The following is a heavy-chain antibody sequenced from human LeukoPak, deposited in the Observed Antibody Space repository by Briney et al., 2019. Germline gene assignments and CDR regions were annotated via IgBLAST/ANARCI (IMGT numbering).Heavy chain of an antibody. CDR3: AKDLGYCSSTSCYSAFDI. CDR2: IRYDGSIK. D-gene: IGHD2-2*02. CDR1: GFTFSSYG. Sequence: PGGSLRLSCAAPGFTFSSYGMHWVRQAPGKGLDWVAFIRYDGSIKYYADAVKGRFTISRDNSKNTLYLQMNSLRAEDTAVYYCAKDLGYCSSTSCYSAFDIWGQGTMVTVSS. V-gene: IGHV3-30*02. J-gene: IGHJ3*02.